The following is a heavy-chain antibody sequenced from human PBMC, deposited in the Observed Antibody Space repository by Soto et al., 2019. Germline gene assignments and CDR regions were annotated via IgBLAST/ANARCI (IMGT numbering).Heavy chain of an antibody. D-gene: IGHD1-26*01. CDR1: GFSISRYW. Sequence: DVQLVESGGGLVQPGGSLRVSCGASGFSISRYWMSWVRRAPGKGLEWVGNIDQDGTENFYAGSVRGRFTISRDNAMNSLYLQMDSLTAEDTAVYFCARDRGNGYYGQDTWVMDVWGQGTTVTVSS. V-gene: IGHV3-7*05. J-gene: IGHJ6*02. CDR3: ARDRGNGYYGQDTWVMDV. CDR2: IDQDGTEN.